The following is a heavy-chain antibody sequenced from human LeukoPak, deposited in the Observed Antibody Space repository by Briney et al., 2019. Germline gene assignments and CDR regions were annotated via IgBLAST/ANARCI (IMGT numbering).Heavy chain of an antibody. CDR3: AKGSGGYSVTCFDY. D-gene: IGHD5-12*01. CDR2: ISWNSGSI. J-gene: IGHJ4*02. V-gene: IGHV3-9*01. Sequence: GRSLRLSCAASGFTFDDYAMHWVRQAPGKGLEWVSGISWNSGSIGYADSVKGRFTISRDNAKNSLYLQMNSLRAEDTALYYCAKGSGGYSVTCFDYWGQGTLVTVSS. CDR1: GFTFDDYA.